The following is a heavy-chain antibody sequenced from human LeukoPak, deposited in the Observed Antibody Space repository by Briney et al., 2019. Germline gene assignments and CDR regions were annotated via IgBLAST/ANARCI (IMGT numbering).Heavy chain of an antibody. Sequence: ASVKVSCKATSRISFVRQAPGQGLAGTGWSGTYGGDTYYAQKFQGRITVTTDTSTSTVYMELRNLRSDDTAVYYCARDLWNFYDDSGYNRDFDSWGQGTLVTVSS. V-gene: IGHV1-18*01. J-gene: IGHJ5*01. CDR3: ARDLWNFYDDSGYNRDFDS. D-gene: IGHD3-22*01. CDR2: SGTYGGDT. CDR1: TSR.